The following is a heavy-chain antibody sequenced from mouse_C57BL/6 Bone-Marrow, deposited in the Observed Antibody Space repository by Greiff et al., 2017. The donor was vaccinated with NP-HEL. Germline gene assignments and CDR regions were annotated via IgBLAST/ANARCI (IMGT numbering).Heavy chain of an antibody. D-gene: IGHD1-1*01. J-gene: IGHJ2*01. Sequence: EVKLMESGAELVRPGASVKLSCTASGFNIKDDYMHWVKQRPEQGLEWIGWIDPENGDTEYASKFQGKATITADTSSNTAYLQLSSLTSEDTAVYYCTLTVVADYWGQGTTLTVSS. V-gene: IGHV14-4*01. CDR3: TLTVVADY. CDR2: IDPENGDT. CDR1: GFNIKDDY.